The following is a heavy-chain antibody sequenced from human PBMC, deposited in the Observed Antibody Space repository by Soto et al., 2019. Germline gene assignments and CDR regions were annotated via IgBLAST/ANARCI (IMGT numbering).Heavy chain of an antibody. CDR1: GGSISSYY. J-gene: IGHJ4*02. D-gene: IGHD5-12*01. CDR2: IYYSGST. V-gene: IGHV4-59*12. CDR3: ARVDIVATIRV. Sequence: SETLSLTCTVSGGSISSYYWSWIRQPPGKGLEWIGYIYYSGSTNYNPSLKSRVTISVDTSKNQFSLKLSSVTAADTAVYYCARVDIVATIRVWGQGTLVTVSS.